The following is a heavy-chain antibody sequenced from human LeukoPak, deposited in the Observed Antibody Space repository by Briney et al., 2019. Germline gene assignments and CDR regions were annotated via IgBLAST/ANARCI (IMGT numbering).Heavy chain of an antibody. CDR1: GFTFSSYA. J-gene: IGHJ4*02. CDR2: ISYDGSNK. V-gene: IGHV3-30-3*01. CDR3: ARGPYYDFWSPPYYFDY. Sequence: GGSLRLSCAASGFTFSSYAMHWVRQAPGKGLEWVAVISYDGSNKYYADSVKGRFTISRDNSKNTLYLQMNSLRAEDTAVYYCARGPYYDFWSPPYYFDYWGQGTLVTVSS. D-gene: IGHD3-3*01.